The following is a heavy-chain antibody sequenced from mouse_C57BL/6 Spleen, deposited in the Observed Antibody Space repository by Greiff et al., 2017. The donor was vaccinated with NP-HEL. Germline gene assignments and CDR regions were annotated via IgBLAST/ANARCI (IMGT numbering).Heavy chain of an antibody. V-gene: IGHV3-8*01. CDR1: GYSITSDY. J-gene: IGHJ4*01. CDR3: ARLKGYYYGSSSYYAMDY. CDR2: ISYSGST. Sequence: VQLQQSEPGLAKPSQTLSLTCSVTGYSITSDYWNWIRKFPGNKLEYMGYISYSGSTYYNPSLKSRISITRDTSKNQYYLQLNSVTTEDTATYYCARLKGYYYGSSSYYAMDYWGQGTSVTVSS. D-gene: IGHD1-1*01.